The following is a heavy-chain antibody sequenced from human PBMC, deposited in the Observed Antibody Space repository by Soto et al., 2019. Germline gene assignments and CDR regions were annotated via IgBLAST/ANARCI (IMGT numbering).Heavy chain of an antibody. CDR1: GGSISSYY. J-gene: IGHJ5*02. D-gene: IGHD6-13*01. V-gene: IGHV4-59*12. CDR2: IYYSGST. Sequence: SETLSLTCTVSGGSISSYYWSWIRQPPGKGLEWIGYIYYSGSTNYNPSLKSRVTISVDTSKNQFSLKLSSVTAADTAVYYCARDRRVSIAAAGTRGDWFDPWGQGTLVTVSS. CDR3: ARDRRVSIAAAGTRGDWFDP.